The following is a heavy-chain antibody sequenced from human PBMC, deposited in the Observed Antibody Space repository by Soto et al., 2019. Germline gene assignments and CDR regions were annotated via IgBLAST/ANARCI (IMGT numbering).Heavy chain of an antibody. CDR3: ARPLVTNIHY. CDR1: GLTVSDTY. CDR2: IDGGGST. V-gene: IGHV3-66*04. Sequence: EVQLVESGGGLVQPGTSLRLSCAASGLTVSDTYMSWVRQAPGKGLEWVAVIDGGGSTFYSDSVKGRFTISRDNSRNAVFLQMTSLRVEDTGVYYCARPLVTNIHYWGQGTLVTVSS. D-gene: IGHD2-21*02. J-gene: IGHJ4*02.